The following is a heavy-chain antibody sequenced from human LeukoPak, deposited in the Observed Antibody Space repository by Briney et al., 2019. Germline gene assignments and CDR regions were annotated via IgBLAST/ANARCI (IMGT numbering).Heavy chain of an antibody. J-gene: IGHJ6*03. CDR3: AKYHFAGPDFYYYYMDV. V-gene: IGHV3-21*04. D-gene: IGHD3/OR15-3a*01. Sequence: KAGGSLRLSCAASGFTFSSYSMNWVRQAPGKGLEWVSSISSSSSYIYYADSVKGRFTISRDNAKNSLYLQMNSLRAEDTALYYCAKYHFAGPDFYYYYMDVWGKGTTVTVSS. CDR2: ISSSSSYI. CDR1: GFTFSSYS.